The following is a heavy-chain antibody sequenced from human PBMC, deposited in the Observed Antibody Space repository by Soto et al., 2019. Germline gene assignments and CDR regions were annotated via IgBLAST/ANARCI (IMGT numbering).Heavy chain of an antibody. CDR2: IIPIFGTA. D-gene: IGHD3-22*01. CDR1: GGTFSSYA. CDR3: ARVAYYYDSSGHYYGY. V-gene: IGHV1-69*01. J-gene: IGHJ4*02. Sequence: QVQLVQSGAEVKKPGSSVKVSCKASGGTFSSYAISWVRQAPGQGLEWMGGIIPIFGTANYAQKFQGRVTINVNESTSTANMELSSLRSDDTAVYYCARVAYYYDSSGHYYGYWGQGTLVTVSS.